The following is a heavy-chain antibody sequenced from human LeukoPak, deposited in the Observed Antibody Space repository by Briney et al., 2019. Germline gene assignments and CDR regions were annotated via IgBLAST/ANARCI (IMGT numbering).Heavy chain of an antibody. CDR3: VRHDSSSWYVY. CDR2: IYPGDSDI. V-gene: IGHV5-51*01. Sequence: GESLTISCKGSGYTFINYWIGWVRQMPGKGLEWMGIIYPGDSDIRYSPSFQGQVTISADNSINTAYLQWSSLKASDTAMYYCVRHDSSSWYVYWGQGTLVTVSS. D-gene: IGHD6-13*01. CDR1: GYTFINYW. J-gene: IGHJ4*02.